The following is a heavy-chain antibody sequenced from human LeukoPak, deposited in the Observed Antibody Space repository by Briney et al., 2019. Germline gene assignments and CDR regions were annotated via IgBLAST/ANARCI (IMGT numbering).Heavy chain of an antibody. V-gene: IGHV4-59*01. D-gene: IGHD5-18*01. Sequence: SETLSLTCTVSGGSISGYYWSWIRQPPGKGLEWIGYIYYSGSTNYNPSLKSRVTISVDTSKNQFSLKLSSVTAADTAVYYCARDSGTAMAYYWGQGTLVTVSS. J-gene: IGHJ4*02. CDR3: ARDSGTAMAYY. CDR2: IYYSGST. CDR1: GGSISGYY.